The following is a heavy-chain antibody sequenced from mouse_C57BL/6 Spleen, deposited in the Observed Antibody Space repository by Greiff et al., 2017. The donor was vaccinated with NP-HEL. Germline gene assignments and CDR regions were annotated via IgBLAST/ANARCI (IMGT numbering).Heavy chain of an antibody. D-gene: IGHD1-1*01. CDR2: IDPEDGDT. J-gene: IGHJ3*01. Sequence: VQLKESGAELVRPGASVKLSCTASGFNIKDYYMHWVKQRPEPGLEWIGRIDPEDGDTEYAPKFQGKATMTADTSSNTAYLQLSSLTSEDTAVYYCTTYYYGSSYVGFAYWGQGTLVTVSA. CDR3: TTYYYGSSYVGFAY. CDR1: GFNIKDYY. V-gene: IGHV14-1*01.